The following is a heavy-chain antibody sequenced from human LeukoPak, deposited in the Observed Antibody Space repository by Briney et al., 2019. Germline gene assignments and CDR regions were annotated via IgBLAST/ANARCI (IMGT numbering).Heavy chain of an antibody. Sequence: SETLSLTCTLSGGSVSSSSYYWGWIRQSPGKGLEWIGSIYYTGSTYYNPSLKSRVTISLDTSKNQFSLKLTSVTAADTAVYYCARDFPEGNGAITMLRGVRLHRRTYFDYWGQGTLVTVSS. J-gene: IGHJ4*02. CDR3: ARDFPEGNGAITMLRGVRLHRRTYFDY. V-gene: IGHV4-39*07. D-gene: IGHD3-10*01. CDR2: IYYTGST. CDR1: GGSVSSSSYY.